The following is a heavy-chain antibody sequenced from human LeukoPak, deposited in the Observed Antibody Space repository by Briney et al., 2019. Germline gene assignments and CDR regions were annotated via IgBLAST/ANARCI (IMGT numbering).Heavy chain of an antibody. Sequence: PSETLSLTCTVSGGSISSSSYYWGWIRQPPGKGLEWIGSIYYSGSTYYNPSLKSRVTISVDTSKNQFSLKLSSVIAADTAVYYCARRGYYDSSGYYPPGGFDYWGQGTLVTVSS. CDR3: ARRGYYDSSGYYPPGGFDY. CDR2: IYYSGST. J-gene: IGHJ4*02. D-gene: IGHD3-22*01. V-gene: IGHV4-39*01. CDR1: GGSISSSSYY.